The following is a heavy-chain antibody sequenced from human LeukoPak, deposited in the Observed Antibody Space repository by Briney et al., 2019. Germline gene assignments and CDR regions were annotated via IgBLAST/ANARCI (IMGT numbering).Heavy chain of an antibody. D-gene: IGHD2-15*01. CDR3: ARPMVAATDDAFDI. CDR2: ISSSSSTI. J-gene: IGHJ3*02. CDR1: GFTFSSYS. Sequence: GGSLRLSCAASGFTFSSYSMNWVRQAPGKGLEWVSYISSSSSTIYYADSVKGRFTISRGNAKNSLYLQMNSLRAEDTAVYYCARPMVAATDDAFDIWGQGTMVTVSS. V-gene: IGHV3-48*04.